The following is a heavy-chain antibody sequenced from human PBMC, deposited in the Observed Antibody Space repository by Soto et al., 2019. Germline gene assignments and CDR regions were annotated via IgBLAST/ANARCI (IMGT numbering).Heavy chain of an antibody. CDR2: MYPGDSDI. Sequence: PGESLKISCKGSGYSFNNYWIGWVRQMPWKGLEWMGIMYPGDSDIKYSPSLQGQVTISADKSISTAYLQWSSLKASDTAIYYCARLGLTGSYYYFHGMDVWGQGTSVTVSS. V-gene: IGHV5-51*01. CDR1: GYSFNNYW. D-gene: IGHD1-26*01. J-gene: IGHJ6*02. CDR3: ARLGLTGSYYYFHGMDV.